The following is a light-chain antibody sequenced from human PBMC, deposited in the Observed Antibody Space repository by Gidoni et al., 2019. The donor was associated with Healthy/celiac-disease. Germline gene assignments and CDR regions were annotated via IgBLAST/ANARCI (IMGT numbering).Light chain of an antibody. CDR1: HSVSSN. CDR2: GAS. V-gene: IGKV3-15*01. CDR3: QQYNNWPLYT. J-gene: IGKJ2*01. Sequence: EIVMTQSPATLSVSPGERATLSCRASHSVSSNLAWYHQKPGQAPRLLIYGASTRATAIPARFSGSGSWTEFTLPISSLQSEDFAVYYCQQYNNWPLYTFGQGTKLEIK.